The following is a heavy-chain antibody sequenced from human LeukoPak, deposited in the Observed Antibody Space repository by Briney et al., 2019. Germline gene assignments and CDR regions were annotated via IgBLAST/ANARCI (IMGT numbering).Heavy chain of an antibody. Sequence: GGSLRLSCAASGFTFSSYSMNWVRQAPGKGLEWVSSISSSSYIYYADSVKGRFTISRDNAKNSLYLQMNSLRAEDTAVYYCARVAGDDAFDIWGQGTMVTVSS. V-gene: IGHV3-21*01. CDR2: ISSSSYI. J-gene: IGHJ3*02. CDR1: GFTFSSYS. CDR3: ARVAGDDAFDI. D-gene: IGHD3-10*01.